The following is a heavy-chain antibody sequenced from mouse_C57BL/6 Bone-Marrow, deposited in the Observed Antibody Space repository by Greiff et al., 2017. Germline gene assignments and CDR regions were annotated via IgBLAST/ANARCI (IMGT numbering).Heavy chain of an antibody. CDR2: IDPEDGET. Sequence: VQLRQSGAELVKPGALVKLSCTASGFNIKDYYIHWVKQRTEQGLEWIGRIDPEDGETKYAPKFQDKATIPADTSSNTAYLQLSSLTSEDTAVYYCTRSLIYYGTNYWGQGTTRTVSS. CDR3: TRSLIYYGTNY. D-gene: IGHD1-1*01. CDR1: GFNIKDYY. J-gene: IGHJ2*01. V-gene: IGHV14-2*01.